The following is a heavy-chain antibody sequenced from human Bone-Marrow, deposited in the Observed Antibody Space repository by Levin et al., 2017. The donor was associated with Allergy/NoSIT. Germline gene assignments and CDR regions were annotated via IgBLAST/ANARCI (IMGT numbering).Heavy chain of an antibody. V-gene: IGHV3-74*01. J-gene: IGHJ4*02. CDR2: INSDGSGT. CDR1: GLTFNSYW. CDR3: ARGWYSFDS. Sequence: LSGGSLRLSCAASGLTFNSYWMHWVRQGPGKGLARVARINSDGSGTDYADSVRGRFTISRDNARNTLYLQMTSLRAEDTAVYYCARGWYSFDSWGQGTLVTVSS.